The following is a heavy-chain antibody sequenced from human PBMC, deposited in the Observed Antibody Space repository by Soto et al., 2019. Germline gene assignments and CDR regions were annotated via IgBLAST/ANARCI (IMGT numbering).Heavy chain of an antibody. CDR1: GFTFSSYD. Sequence: EVQLVESGGGLVQPGGSLRLSCAASGFTFSSYDMNWVRQAPGKGLEWISYISTSSRAIHYADSVKGRFTISRDNVKNSLYLQMHSLRDEDTAVYYCARDRGYCNGGSCYYMDVWGKGNTGTVSS. V-gene: IGHV3-48*02. D-gene: IGHD2-15*01. CDR2: ISTSSRAI. CDR3: ARDRGYCNGGSCYYMDV. J-gene: IGHJ6*03.